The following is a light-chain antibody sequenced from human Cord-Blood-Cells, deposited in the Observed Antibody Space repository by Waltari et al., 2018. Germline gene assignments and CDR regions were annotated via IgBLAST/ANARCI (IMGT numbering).Light chain of an antibody. Sequence: QSVLTQPPSVSGAPGPRVTISCPGSSPNIGAGYDVHWYQQLPGTAPKLLIYGNSNRPSGVPDLFAGSKTGASASLAITGLQAEDEADYYCQSYDSSLSGSVFGGGTKLTVL. V-gene: IGLV1-40*01. J-gene: IGLJ3*02. CDR3: QSYDSSLSGSV. CDR1: SPNIGAGYD. CDR2: GNS.